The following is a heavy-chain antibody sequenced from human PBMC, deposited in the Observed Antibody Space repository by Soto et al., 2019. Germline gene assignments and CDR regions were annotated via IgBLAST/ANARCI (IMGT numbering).Heavy chain of an antibody. Sequence: SENPALTCTVSGGSISSYYWSWIRQPPGKGLEWIGYIYYSGSTNYNPSLKSRVTISVDTSKNQFSLKLSSVTAADTAVYYCAMYHRAHLLSDYPGQRTLGTLSS. CDR3: AMYHRAHLLSDY. CDR2: IYYSGST. V-gene: IGHV4-59*01. J-gene: IGHJ4*02. CDR1: GGSISSYY. D-gene: IGHD1-26*01.